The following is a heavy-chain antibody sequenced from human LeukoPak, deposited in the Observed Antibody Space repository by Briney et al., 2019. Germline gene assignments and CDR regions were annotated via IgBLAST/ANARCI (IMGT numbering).Heavy chain of an antibody. CDR1: GFTFSSYA. D-gene: IGHD4-11*01. Sequence: GGSLRLSCAASGFTFSSYAMSWVRQAPGKGLEWVSAISGSGGTTYYADSVKGRFTISRDNSKNTLYLQMNSLRDEDTAVYYSANEYRTTVTYYFDYWGQGTLVTVSS. J-gene: IGHJ4*02. V-gene: IGHV3-23*01. CDR2: ISGSGGTT. CDR3: ANEYRTTVTYYFDY.